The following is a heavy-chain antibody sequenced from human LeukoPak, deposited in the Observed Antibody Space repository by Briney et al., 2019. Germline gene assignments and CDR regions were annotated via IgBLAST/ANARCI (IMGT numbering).Heavy chain of an antibody. D-gene: IGHD6-13*01. V-gene: IGHV4-59*12. Sequence: PSETLSLTCTVSGGSISSYYWSWIRQTPGKGLEWIGDIYYSGSTNYNPSLKSRVTISVDKSKNQFSLKLSSVTAADTAVYYCARKISAAGSRWFDPWGQGTLVTVSS. CDR2: IYYSGST. J-gene: IGHJ5*02. CDR3: ARKISAAGSRWFDP. CDR1: GGSISSYY.